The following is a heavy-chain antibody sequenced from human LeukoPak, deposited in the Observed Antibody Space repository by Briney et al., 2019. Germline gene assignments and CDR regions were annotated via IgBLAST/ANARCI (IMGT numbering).Heavy chain of an antibody. Sequence: PGGSLRLSCAASGFTFDDYAMHWVRQAPGKGLEWVSGISWNSGSIGHADSVKGRFTISRDNAKNSLYLQMSSLRAEDTALYYCAKDIGIAAAAGLDAFDIWGQGTMVTVSS. CDR2: ISWNSGSI. CDR1: GFTFDDYA. V-gene: IGHV3-9*01. D-gene: IGHD6-13*01. CDR3: AKDIGIAAAAGLDAFDI. J-gene: IGHJ3*02.